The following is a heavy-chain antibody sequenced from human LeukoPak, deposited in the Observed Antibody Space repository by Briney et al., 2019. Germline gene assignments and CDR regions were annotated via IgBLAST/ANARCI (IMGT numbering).Heavy chain of an antibody. CDR2: IYSGST. CDR1: GFTVSSNS. V-gene: IGHV3-53*01. J-gene: IGHJ5*02. Sequence: GGSLRLSCTDSGFTVSSNSMSWVRQAPGKGLEWVSFIYSGSTHYSGSVKGRFTISRDNSKNTLYLQMNSLRAEDTAVYYCARDTAAAGMAPKNNWFDPWGQGTLVTVSS. CDR3: ARDTAAAGMAPKNNWFDP. D-gene: IGHD6-13*01.